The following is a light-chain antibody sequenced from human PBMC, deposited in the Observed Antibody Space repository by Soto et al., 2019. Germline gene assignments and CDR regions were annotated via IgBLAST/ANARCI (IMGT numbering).Light chain of an antibody. J-gene: IGKJ1*01. CDR1: QSVSSY. CDR3: QQRSNWPPTWT. V-gene: IGKV3-11*01. CDR2: DAS. Sequence: EIVLTQYTATLSLSPGERATLSCRASQSVSSYLAWYQQKPGQAPRLLIYDASNRATGIPARFSGSGSGTDFTLTISSLEPEDFAVYYCQQRSNWPPTWTFGQGTKVDI.